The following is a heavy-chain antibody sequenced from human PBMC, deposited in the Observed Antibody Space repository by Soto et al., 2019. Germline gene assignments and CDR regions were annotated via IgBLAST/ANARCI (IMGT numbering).Heavy chain of an antibody. V-gene: IGHV4-4*07. CDR2: IYSDGTT. CDR1: GGSISGYY. J-gene: IGHJ5*02. CDR3: ARDRGYRSGSFGS. Sequence: QVQLQESAPGLVNPSETLSLTCIVSGGSISGYYWSWIRQPAGKELAWIGLIYSDGTTNYNPSIKGRGAMSVDTSKKQISLKLTSVTAADTAMYDCARDRGYRSGSFGSWGQGVLVTVSS. D-gene: IGHD5-18*01.